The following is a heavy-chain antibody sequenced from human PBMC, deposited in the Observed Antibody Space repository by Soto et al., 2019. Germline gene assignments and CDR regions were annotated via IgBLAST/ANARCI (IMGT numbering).Heavy chain of an antibody. CDR3: ARARMFSGAHHDY. Sequence: QVHLVQSGAVVENPGASVKVSCKASGYTFTNFGINWVRQAPGQGLEWMGWITPYNGNANYPQKHQDRLTIPTDTSTTTAYLELRSLRSDDTAVYFCARARMFSGAHHDYWGQGTRVTVSS. CDR1: GYTFTNFG. D-gene: IGHD1-26*01. CDR2: ITPYNGNA. V-gene: IGHV1-18*04. J-gene: IGHJ4*02.